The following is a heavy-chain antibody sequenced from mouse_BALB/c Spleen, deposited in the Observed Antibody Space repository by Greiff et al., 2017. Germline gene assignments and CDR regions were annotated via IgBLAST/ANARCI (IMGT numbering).Heavy chain of an antibody. CDR1: GFSLTSYG. D-gene: IGHD1-1*01. Sequence: VKLVESGPGLVAPSQSLSITCTVSGFSLTSYGVHWVRQPPGKGLEWLGVIWAGGSTNYNSALMSRLSISKDNSKSQVFLKMNSLQTDDTAMYYCARAVITTVDAMDYWGQGTSVTVSS. CDR2: IWAGGST. J-gene: IGHJ4*01. CDR3: ARAVITTVDAMDY. V-gene: IGHV2-9*02.